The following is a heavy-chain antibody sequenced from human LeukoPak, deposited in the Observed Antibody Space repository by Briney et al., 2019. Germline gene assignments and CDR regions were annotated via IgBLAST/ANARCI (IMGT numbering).Heavy chain of an antibody. J-gene: IGHJ4*02. D-gene: IGHD2-15*01. V-gene: IGHV3-30*04. CDR2: ISYDGSNK. Sequence: PGRSLRLSCAASGFTFSSYAMHWVRQAPGKGLEWVAVISYDGSNKYYADSVKGRFTISRDNSKNTLYLRMNSLRAEDTAVYYCARASGGSCYSNFDYWGQGTLVTVSS. CDR3: ARASGGSCYSNFDY. CDR1: GFTFSSYA.